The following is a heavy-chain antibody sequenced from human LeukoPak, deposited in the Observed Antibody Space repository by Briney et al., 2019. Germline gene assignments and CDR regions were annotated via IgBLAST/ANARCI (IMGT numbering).Heavy chain of an antibody. CDR1: GFTFSGYD. V-gene: IGHV3-30*18. Sequence: GGSLRLSCAASGFTFSGYDMHWVRQAPGKGLEWVALISYDGSNTYHVDSVKGRFTISRDNSKNTLFLQMNSLRAEDTALYYCAKGTCASGYCSFDSWGQGTLVTVSS. CDR2: ISYDGSNT. CDR3: AKGTCASGYCSFDS. D-gene: IGHD3-22*01. J-gene: IGHJ4*02.